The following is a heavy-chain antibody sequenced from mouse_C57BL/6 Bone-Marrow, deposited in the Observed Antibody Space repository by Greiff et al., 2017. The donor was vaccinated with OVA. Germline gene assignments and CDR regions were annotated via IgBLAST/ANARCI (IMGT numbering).Heavy chain of an antibody. D-gene: IGHD1-1*01. CDR2: IDHSDSYT. Sequence: QVQLQQPGAELVVPAASVLLSCNASGYTFTSYWMLWVMQRPGQGLEWFGEIDHSDSYTNYNQKFKGKATLTVDKSSSTAYMQLSSLTSEDSTVYYGARGIYYYGSSYDWYFDVWGTGTTVTVSS. J-gene: IGHJ1*03. CDR1: GYTFTSYW. CDR3: ARGIYYYGSSYDWYFDV. V-gene: IGHV1-69*01.